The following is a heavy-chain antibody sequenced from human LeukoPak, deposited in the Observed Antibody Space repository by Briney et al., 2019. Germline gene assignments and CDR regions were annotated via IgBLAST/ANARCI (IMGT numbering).Heavy chain of an antibody. Sequence: PGGSLRLSCAASGFTFSSYAMSWVRQAPGKGLEWVSAISGSGGSTYYADSVKGRFTISRDNSKNTLYLQMNRLRAEDTAVYYCAKEGDILTGYPRNWFDPWGQGTLVTVSS. CDR2: ISGSGGST. CDR1: GFTFSSYA. J-gene: IGHJ5*02. D-gene: IGHD3-9*01. CDR3: AKEGDILTGYPRNWFDP. V-gene: IGHV3-23*01.